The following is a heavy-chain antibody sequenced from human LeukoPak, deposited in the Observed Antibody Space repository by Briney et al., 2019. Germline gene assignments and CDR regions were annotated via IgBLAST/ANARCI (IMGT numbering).Heavy chain of an antibody. CDR1: DGSISSSNYY. CDR3: ARRGITTRAAFDI. Sequence: SETLSLTCTVSDGSISSSNYYWGWIRQPPGMGLEWIGSIYYSGSAYYHPSPKSRGTISIDTSKNQFSLKMSSVTAADTAVYYCARRGITTRAAFDIWGQGTMVIVSS. V-gene: IGHV4-39*01. CDR2: IYYSGSA. J-gene: IGHJ3*02. D-gene: IGHD1-14*01.